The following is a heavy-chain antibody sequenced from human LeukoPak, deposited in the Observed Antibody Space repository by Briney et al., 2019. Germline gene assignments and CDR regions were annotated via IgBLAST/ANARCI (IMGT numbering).Heavy chain of an antibody. CDR2: IESKTDGGTT. V-gene: IGHV3-15*04. Sequence: PGGSLRLSCTASGFLFGDYAMNWVRQIPGKGLEWVGRIESKTDGGTTDYAAPVKGRFTISRDDSTNTLYLQMNSLKSEDTAVYYCTTYGSGRKFDYWGQGILVTVSS. CDR3: TTYGSGRKFDY. CDR1: GFLFGDYA. D-gene: IGHD3-10*01. J-gene: IGHJ4*02.